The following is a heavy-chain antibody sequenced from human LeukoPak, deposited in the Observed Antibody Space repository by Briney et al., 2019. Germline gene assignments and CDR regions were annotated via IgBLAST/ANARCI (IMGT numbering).Heavy chain of an antibody. D-gene: IGHD1-26*01. V-gene: IGHV3-48*03. CDR2: ISSSGTII. Sequence: PGGSLRLSCAASGFTFSSYEMNWVRQTPGKGLEGVSYISSSGTIIYYADSVKGRFTISRDNAKNSLYLQMNSLRAEDTALYYCAKGQWELLQVAFDIWGQGTMVTVSS. CDR3: AKGQWELLQVAFDI. J-gene: IGHJ3*02. CDR1: GFTFSSYE.